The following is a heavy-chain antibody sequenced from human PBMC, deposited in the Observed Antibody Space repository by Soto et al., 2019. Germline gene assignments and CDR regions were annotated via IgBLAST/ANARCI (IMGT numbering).Heavy chain of an antibody. D-gene: IGHD3-10*01. CDR2: IYYSGST. J-gene: IGHJ4*02. V-gene: IGHV4-31*03. CDR3: ESHRLITMAPDY. CDR1: GGSISSGGYY. Sequence: QVQLQESGPGLVKPSQTLSLTCTVSGGSISSGGYYWSWIRQHPGKGLEWIGYIYYSGSTYYNPSLTRRVTIAVDTSKKQFSLQLSSVTAADTAVYYCESHRLITMAPDYWGQGTLVTVSS.